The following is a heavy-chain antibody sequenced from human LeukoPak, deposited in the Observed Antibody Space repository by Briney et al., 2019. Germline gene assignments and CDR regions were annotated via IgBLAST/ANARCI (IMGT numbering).Heavy chain of an antibody. CDR2: IYTSGST. CDR1: GGSISSGSYY. J-gene: IGHJ4*02. CDR3: ARESRRGYSYANRDYFDY. D-gene: IGHD5-18*01. V-gene: IGHV4-61*02. Sequence: PSETLSLTCTVSGGSISSGSYYWSWIRQPAGKGLEWIGRIYTSGSTNYNPSLKSRVTISVDTSKNQFSLKLSSVTAADTAVYYCARESRRGYSYANRDYFDYWGQGTLVTVSS.